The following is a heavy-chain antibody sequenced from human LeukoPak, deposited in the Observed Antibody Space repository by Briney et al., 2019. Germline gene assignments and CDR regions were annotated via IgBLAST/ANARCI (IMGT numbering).Heavy chain of an antibody. CDR3: ARDFGAWELHRQGIY. CDR1: GYTFTSYG. Sequence: ASVKVSCKASGYTFTSYGISWVRRAPGQGLEWMGWISAYNGNTNYAQKLQGRVTMTTDTSTSTAYMELRSLRSDDTAVYYCARDFGAWELHRQGIYWGQGTLVTVSS. D-gene: IGHD1-26*01. CDR2: ISAYNGNT. J-gene: IGHJ4*02. V-gene: IGHV1-18*01.